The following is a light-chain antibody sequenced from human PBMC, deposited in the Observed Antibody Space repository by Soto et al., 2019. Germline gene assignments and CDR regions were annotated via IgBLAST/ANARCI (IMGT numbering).Light chain of an antibody. J-gene: IGKJ4*02. CDR2: EVS. CDR3: MQATQPLLT. V-gene: IGKV2-29*03. CDR1: QSLLHSDGKTY. Sequence: DIVMTQAPLSLSVTPGQPASISCKSSQSLLHSDGKTYLSWYLQKPGQPPQLLMYEVSLRFSGVPDRFRGSGSGTYFTLSISRIEAADVGIYSCMQATQPLLTFGGGTKVDIK.